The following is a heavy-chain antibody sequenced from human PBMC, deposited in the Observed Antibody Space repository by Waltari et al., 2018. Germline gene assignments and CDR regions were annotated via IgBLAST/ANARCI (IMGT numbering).Heavy chain of an antibody. J-gene: IGHJ4*02. Sequence: EVQLLESGGGLVQPGGSLRLSCAASGFTFSSYSMSWVRQAPGKGLEWVAAISGSGGSTYYADSVKGRFTISRDNSKNTLYLQMNSLRAEDTAVYYCAETVTNYFDYWGQGTLVTVSS. D-gene: IGHD4-4*01. V-gene: IGHV3-23*01. CDR1: GFTFSSYS. CDR2: ISGSGGST. CDR3: AETVTNYFDY.